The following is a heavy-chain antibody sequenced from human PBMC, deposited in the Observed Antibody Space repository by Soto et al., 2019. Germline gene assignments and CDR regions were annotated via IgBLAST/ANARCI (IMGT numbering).Heavy chain of an antibody. CDR3: AREPQRDSSGWYEGFDY. CDR1: GGSISSYY. CDR2: IYYSGST. D-gene: IGHD6-19*01. J-gene: IGHJ4*02. V-gene: IGHV4-59*12. Sequence: PSETLSLTCTVSGGSISSYYWSWIRQPPGKGLEWIGYIYYSGSTNYNPSLKSRVTISVDTSKNQFSLKLSSVTAADTAVYYCAREPQRDSSGWYEGFDYWGQGTLVTVSS.